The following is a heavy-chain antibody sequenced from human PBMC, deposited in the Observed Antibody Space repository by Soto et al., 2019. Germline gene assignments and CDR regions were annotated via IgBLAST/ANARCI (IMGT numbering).Heavy chain of an antibody. CDR3: ARDLSDNSGNSVGAFEM. J-gene: IGHJ3*02. CDR2: IYYRGIT. D-gene: IGHD2-21*02. CDR1: GCALTIYS. V-gene: IGHV4-59*01. Sequence: SETLSLTYNDSGCALTIYSWRWIRQLPGKGLEWIGYIYYRGITNYNPSLKSRVTISVDTSKKQFSLKLNSVTAAYTAMYYCARDLSDNSGNSVGAFEMWGQGTMVT.